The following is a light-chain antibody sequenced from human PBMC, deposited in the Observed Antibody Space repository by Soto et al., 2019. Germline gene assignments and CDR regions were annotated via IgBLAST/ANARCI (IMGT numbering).Light chain of an antibody. CDR1: QDIYNF. CDR3: QHNKTFPLT. CDR2: APA. J-gene: IGKJ4*02. Sequence: DIQMTQSPSSLSASVGDRVSITCRTSQDIYNFLAWIQQKPGKAPKSLIYAPADVLTGVPSTFSGSGSGTDFTLTISYLHAEDSATYFGQHNKTFPLTFGGGTKLEIK. V-gene: IGKV1-16*01.